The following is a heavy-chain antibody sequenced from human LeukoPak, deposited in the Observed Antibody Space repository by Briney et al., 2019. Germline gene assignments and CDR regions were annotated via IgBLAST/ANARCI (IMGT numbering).Heavy chain of an antibody. CDR2: IIPILGIA. D-gene: IGHD3-10*01. Sequence: ASVKVSCKASGGTFSSYAISWVRQAPGQGLEWMGRIIPILGIANYAQKFQGRVTITADKSTSTAYMELSSLRAEDTAVYYCARGLYGSGSYYKMELGIFDYWGQGTLVTVSS. V-gene: IGHV1-69*04. CDR3: ARGLYGSGSYYKMELGIFDY. CDR1: GGTFSSYA. J-gene: IGHJ4*02.